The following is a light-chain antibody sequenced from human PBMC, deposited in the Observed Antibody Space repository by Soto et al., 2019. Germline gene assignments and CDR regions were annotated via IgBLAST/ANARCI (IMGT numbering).Light chain of an antibody. J-gene: IGKJ2*03. CDR1: QTFVGGS. V-gene: IGKV3D-20*01. Sequence: EIVLTQSTATLSLSPGERATLSCGATQTFVGGSIAWYQQRPGQAPRLVIRDASNRATGIPDRFSGSVSGADCTLTIGSLEPEDCAVYYCQRYGNSPYSVGEGTNLEI. CDR3: QRYGNSPYS. CDR2: DAS.